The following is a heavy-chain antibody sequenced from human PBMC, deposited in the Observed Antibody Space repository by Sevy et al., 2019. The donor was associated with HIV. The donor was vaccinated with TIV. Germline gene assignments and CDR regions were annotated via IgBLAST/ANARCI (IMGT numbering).Heavy chain of an antibody. CDR3: ARGPLRYCTSTSCYEGDYYYYGIDV. J-gene: IGHJ6*02. Sequence: GGSLRLSCAASGFTFSNYGIHWVRQPPGKGLEWVAVIWSDGNKKYYADSVKGRFTISRDNSKNTLFLQMNSLRAEDTAVYYCARGPLRYCTSTSCYEGDYYYYGIDVWGQGTTVTVSS. CDR1: GFTFSNYG. CDR2: IWSDGNKK. D-gene: IGHD2-2*01. V-gene: IGHV3-33*01.